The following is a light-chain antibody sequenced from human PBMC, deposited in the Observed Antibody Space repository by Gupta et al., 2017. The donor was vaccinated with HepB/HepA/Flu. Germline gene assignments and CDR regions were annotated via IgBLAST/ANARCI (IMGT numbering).Light chain of an antibody. Sequence: DIQMTQSPSSLSASVGDRVTITCRASQSILSYLNWYQQKPGKAPNLLIYTASNLQSGVPSRFSGSGSGTDFTLTINSLQPEDFATYYCQQSYSTPITFGHGTTVDFK. CDR2: TAS. CDR3: QQSYSTPIT. J-gene: IGKJ3*01. V-gene: IGKV1-39*01. CDR1: QSILSY.